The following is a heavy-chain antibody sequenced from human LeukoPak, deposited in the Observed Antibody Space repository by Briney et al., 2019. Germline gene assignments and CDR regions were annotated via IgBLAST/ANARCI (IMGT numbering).Heavy chain of an antibody. J-gene: IGHJ5*02. Sequence: GGSLRLSCAASGFTFNRYAMHWVRQAPGKGLEWVAVISYDGSYKYYADSVKGRSTISRDNSKNTLYLQMNSLTAEDTAVYYCARDRWPRGETTTIGPFDPWGQGTLVIVSS. V-gene: IGHV3-30*04. CDR2: ISYDGSYK. D-gene: IGHD1-14*01. CDR1: GFTFNRYA. CDR3: ARDRWPRGETTTIGPFDP.